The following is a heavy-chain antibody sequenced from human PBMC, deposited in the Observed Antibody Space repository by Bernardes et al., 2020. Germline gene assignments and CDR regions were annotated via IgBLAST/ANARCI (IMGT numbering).Heavy chain of an antibody. V-gene: IGHV1-18*01. CDR3: ARRRGYSGYVPLWYFDL. Sequence: ASVKVSCKASGYTFTSYGISWVRQAPGQGLEWMGWISAYNGNTNYAQKLQGRVTMTTDTSTSTAYMELRSLRSDDTAVYYCARRRGYSGYVPLWYFDLWGRGTLVTVSS. D-gene: IGHD5-12*01. CDR2: ISAYNGNT. J-gene: IGHJ2*01. CDR1: GYTFTSYG.